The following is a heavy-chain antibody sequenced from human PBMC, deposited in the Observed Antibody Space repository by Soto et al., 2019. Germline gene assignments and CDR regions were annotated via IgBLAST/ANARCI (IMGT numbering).Heavy chain of an antibody. CDR1: GFTFSSYG. Sequence: GGSLRLSCAASGFTFSSYGMHWVRQAPGKGLEWVAVISYDGSNKYYADSVKGRFTISRDNSKNTLYLQMNSLRAEDTAVYYCAKGPRSVVIMVYAILGIDYWGQGTLVTVS. J-gene: IGHJ4*02. CDR2: ISYDGSNK. CDR3: AKGPRSVVIMVYAILGIDY. V-gene: IGHV3-30*18. D-gene: IGHD2-8*01.